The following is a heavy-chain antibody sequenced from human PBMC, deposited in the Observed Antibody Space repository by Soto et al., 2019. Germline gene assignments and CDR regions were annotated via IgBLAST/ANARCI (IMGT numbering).Heavy chain of an antibody. Sequence: KTTETLSHTCTVSGGSIVNNGYSWTWIRQRPGGGLEWLGSNNYRADTYYTPSLRSRITISLDTSQNQFSLWLTSVTAADTGIYYCARGGSGWKALNYFDSWGQGILVTVSS. CDR3: ARGGSGWKALNYFDS. V-gene: IGHV4-31*03. CDR1: GGSIVNNGYS. J-gene: IGHJ4*02. D-gene: IGHD6-19*01. CDR2: NNYRADT.